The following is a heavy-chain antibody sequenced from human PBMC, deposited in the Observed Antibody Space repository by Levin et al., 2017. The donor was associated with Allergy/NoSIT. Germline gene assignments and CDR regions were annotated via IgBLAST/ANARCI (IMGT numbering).Heavy chain of an antibody. D-gene: IGHD3-16*02. Sequence: GESLKISCAASGFTFSSYAMSWVRQAPGKGLEWVSAISGSGGSTYYADSVKGRFTISRDNSKNTLYLQMNSLRAEDTAVYYCAKDKPEDNRGYDYVWGSYRFVHSETFDYWGQETLVTVSS. CDR2: ISGSGGST. CDR3: AKDKPEDNRGYDYVWGSYRFVHSETFDY. CDR1: GFTFSSYA. J-gene: IGHJ4*02. V-gene: IGHV3-23*01.